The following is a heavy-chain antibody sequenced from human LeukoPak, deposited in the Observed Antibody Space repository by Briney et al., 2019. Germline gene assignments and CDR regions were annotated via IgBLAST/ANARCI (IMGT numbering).Heavy chain of an antibody. V-gene: IGHV3-21*01. Sequence: GGSLRLSCAASGFTFSSYSMNWVRQAPGKGLEWVSSISSSSSYIYYADSVKGRFTISRDNAKNSLYLQMNSLRAEDTAVYYCAREPTIFGVVTFDYWGQGTLVTVSS. J-gene: IGHJ4*02. CDR2: ISSSSSYI. CDR1: GFTFSSYS. D-gene: IGHD3-3*01. CDR3: AREPTIFGVVTFDY.